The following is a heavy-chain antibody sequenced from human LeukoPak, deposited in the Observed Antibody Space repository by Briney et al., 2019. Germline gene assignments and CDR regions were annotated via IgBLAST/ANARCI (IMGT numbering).Heavy chain of an antibody. CDR3: AHSEWDCSSTSCYYYYGMDV. CDR2: IYWNDDK. Sequence: SGPTLVKPTQTLTLTCTFSGFSLSTSGVGVGWIRQPPGKALEWLALIYWNDDKRYSPSLKSRLTLTKDTSKNQVVLTMTNMDPVDTATYYCAHSEWDCSSTSCYYYYGMDVWGQGTTVTVSS. D-gene: IGHD2-2*01. J-gene: IGHJ6*02. V-gene: IGHV2-5*01. CDR1: GFSLSTSGVG.